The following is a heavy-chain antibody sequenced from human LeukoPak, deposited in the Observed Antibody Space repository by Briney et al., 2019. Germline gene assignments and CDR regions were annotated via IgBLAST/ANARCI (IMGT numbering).Heavy chain of an antibody. D-gene: IGHD4-23*01. J-gene: IGHJ4*02. CDR1: GGTFSSYA. V-gene: IGHV1-69*06. CDR3: ARLEDYGGGAPFDY. Sequence: GSSVNVSCKSSGGTFSSYAISWVRPAPGQGLEWMGGIIPIFGTANYPQTFQGRVTITADKSMSTAYMELSSLRSEETAVYYCARLEDYGGGAPFDYWGQGTLVTVSS. CDR2: IIPIFGTA.